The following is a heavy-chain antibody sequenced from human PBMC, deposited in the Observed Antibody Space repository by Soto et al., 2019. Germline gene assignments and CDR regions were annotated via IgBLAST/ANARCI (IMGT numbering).Heavy chain of an antibody. CDR2: IIPIFGTA. Sequence: GASVKVSCKASGGTFSSYAISWVRQAPGQGLEWMGGIIPIFGTANYAQKLQGRVTITADESTSTAYMELSSLRSEDTAVYYCARVGDGSGWYVNYYYGMDVWGQGTTVTVSS. J-gene: IGHJ6*02. CDR1: GGTFSSYA. V-gene: IGHV1-69*13. D-gene: IGHD6-19*01. CDR3: ARVGDGSGWYVNYYYGMDV.